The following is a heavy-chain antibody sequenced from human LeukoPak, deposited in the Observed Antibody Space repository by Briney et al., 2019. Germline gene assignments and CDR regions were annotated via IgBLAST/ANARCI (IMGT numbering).Heavy chain of an antibody. CDR3: ARLGWGECSSTSCPSGMDSYYFDY. CDR2: IYPGDSDT. Sequence: GESLKISCKGSGYIFSTYWIGWVRQMPGKGLEWMGIIYPGDSDTRYSPSFQGQVTISADKSISTAYLQWSSLKAPDTAMYYCARLGWGECSSTSCPSGMDSYYFDYWGQGTLVTVSS. J-gene: IGHJ4*02. D-gene: IGHD2-2*01. CDR1: GYIFSTYW. V-gene: IGHV5-51*01.